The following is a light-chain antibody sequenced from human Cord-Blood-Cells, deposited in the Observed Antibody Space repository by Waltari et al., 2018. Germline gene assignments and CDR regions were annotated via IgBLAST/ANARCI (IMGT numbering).Light chain of an antibody. CDR2: AAS. CDR1: QSISSY. CDR3: QQSYSTPPIT. Sequence: DIQMTQSPSSLSASVGDRVTITCRASQSISSYLNWYQPKPGKAPKLLFYAASSLQSGVSSRCSGSGSVTDFTLTISSLQPEDFATYYCQQSYSTPPITFGQGTRLEIK. J-gene: IGKJ5*01. V-gene: IGKV1-39*01.